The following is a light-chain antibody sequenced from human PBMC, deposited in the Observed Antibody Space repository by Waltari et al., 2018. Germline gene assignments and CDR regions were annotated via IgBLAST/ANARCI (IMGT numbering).Light chain of an antibody. Sequence: QSALTQPASVSGSPGQSITISCTGTSSDIGRYNYVSWFQQHPGKAPKLMIYDVINWPSGVSNRFSGSKSDYTASLTISGLQAEDEAVYFCNSFTSSNTVIFGGGTKLTV. CDR2: DVI. CDR1: SSDIGRYNY. J-gene: IGLJ2*01. V-gene: IGLV2-14*03. CDR3: NSFTSSNTVI.